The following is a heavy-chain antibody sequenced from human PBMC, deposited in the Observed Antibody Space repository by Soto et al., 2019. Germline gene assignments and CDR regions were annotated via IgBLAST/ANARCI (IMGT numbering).Heavy chain of an antibody. V-gene: IGHV1-3*01. CDR1: GYTFTSYA. CDR3: ARDREGIAARQHYYYGMDV. J-gene: IGHJ6*02. D-gene: IGHD6-6*01. CDR2: INAGNGNT. Sequence: ASVKVSCKASGYTFTSYAMHWVRQAPGQRLEWMGWINAGNGNTKYSQKFQGRVTMTRDTSTSTAYMELRSLRSDDTAVYYCARDREGIAARQHYYYGMDVWGQGTTVTVSS.